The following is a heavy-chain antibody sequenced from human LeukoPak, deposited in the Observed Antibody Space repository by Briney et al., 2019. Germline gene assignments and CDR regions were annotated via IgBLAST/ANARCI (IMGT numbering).Heavy chain of an antibody. V-gene: IGHV3-48*03. Sequence: PGGSLRLSCAASGFTFSTYEMNWVRQAPGKGLGWISYISSTASTIYYADSVKGRFTISRDNSKNSLYLQMNSLRAEDTAVYYCARAARIVGATYFDYWGRGTLVTVSS. CDR3: ARAARIVGATYFDY. D-gene: IGHD1-26*01. J-gene: IGHJ4*02. CDR1: GFTFSTYE. CDR2: ISSTASTI.